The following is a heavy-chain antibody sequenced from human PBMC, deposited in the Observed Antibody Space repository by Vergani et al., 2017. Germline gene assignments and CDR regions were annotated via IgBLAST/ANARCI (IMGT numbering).Heavy chain of an antibody. CDR2: ISSSSSTI. V-gene: IGHV3-48*01. Sequence: EVQLVESGGGLVQPGRSLRLSCAASGFTFDDYAMHWVRQAPGKGLEWVSYISSSSSTIYYADSVKGRFTISRDNAKNSLYLQMNSLRAEDTAVYYCARIPPNWLPRSYYFDYWGQGTLVTVSS. J-gene: IGHJ4*02. D-gene: IGHD3-9*01. CDR3: ARIPPNWLPRSYYFDY. CDR1: GFTFDDYA.